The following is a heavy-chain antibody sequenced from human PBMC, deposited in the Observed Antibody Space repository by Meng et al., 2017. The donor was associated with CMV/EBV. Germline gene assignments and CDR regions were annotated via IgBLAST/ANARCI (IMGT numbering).Heavy chain of an antibody. CDR2: IIPILGIA. Sequence: SVKVSCKASGGTFSSYAISWVRQAPGQGLEWMGGIIPILGIANYAQKFQDRVTITADKSTSTAYMELSSLRSEDTAVYYCAGESGVAGVEHFDYWGQGTLVTVSS. CDR1: GGTFSSYA. V-gene: IGHV1-69*10. J-gene: IGHJ4*02. CDR3: AGESGVAGVEHFDY. D-gene: IGHD3-3*01.